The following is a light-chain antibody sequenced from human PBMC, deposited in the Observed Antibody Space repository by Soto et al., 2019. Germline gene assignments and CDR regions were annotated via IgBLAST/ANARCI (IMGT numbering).Light chain of an antibody. V-gene: IGKV1-5*01. Sequence: DIQMTQSPPTLSATAGDTVTITCRASQSISTFLAWYQQKPGKAPKLLIFDASSLKSGVPSRFSGSGSGTEFTLTISSLQPDDFATYYCQQYDSYSWTFGQGTKVDIK. CDR1: QSISTF. CDR3: QQYDSYSWT. CDR2: DAS. J-gene: IGKJ1*01.